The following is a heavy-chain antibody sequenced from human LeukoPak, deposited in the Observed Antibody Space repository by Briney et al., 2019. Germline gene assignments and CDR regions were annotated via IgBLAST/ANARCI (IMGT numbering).Heavy chain of an antibody. Sequence: PGGSLRLSCAASGFTFSSYWMHWVRQAPGKGLVWVSRINSDGSSTSYADSVKGRFTISRDNAKNTLYLQMNSLRAEDTAVYYCAKGTQQLVLYFDYWGQGTLVTVSS. CDR2: INSDGSST. V-gene: IGHV3-74*01. D-gene: IGHD6-13*01. CDR3: AKGTQQLVLYFDY. CDR1: GFTFSSYW. J-gene: IGHJ4*02.